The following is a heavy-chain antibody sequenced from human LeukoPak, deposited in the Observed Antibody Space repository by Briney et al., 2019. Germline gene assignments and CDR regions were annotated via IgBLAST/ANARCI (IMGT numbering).Heavy chain of an antibody. CDR2: TCYRSSLYT. J-gene: IGHJ3*02. D-gene: IGHD4-23*01. CDR1: GDSVSSNSAC. V-gene: IGHV6-1*01. CDR3: ARSGGGNDAFDI. Sequence: SQTLSLTCAISGDSVSSNSACWNWIRQSPSRGLEWVGRTCYRSSLYTAYAVSVRTRITITPDTSNNQFSLQLNSVTPEDTAVYYCARSGGGNDAFDIWGQGTMVTVSS.